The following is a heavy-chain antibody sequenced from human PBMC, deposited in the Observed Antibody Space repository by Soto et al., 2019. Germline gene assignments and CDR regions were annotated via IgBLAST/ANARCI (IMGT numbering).Heavy chain of an antibody. Sequence: EVQLMESGGGLVQPGGSLRLSCAVTGFTFSRYSMNWVRQAPGKGLEWVSYISISSSTIHYADSVKGRFTISRENARNALYLQMNSLTDEDTDVYYCAKTGRNDYVGGSYRPSGGDAFDIWGQGAMVTVSS. CDR2: ISISSSTI. V-gene: IGHV3-48*02. CDR1: GFTFSRYS. CDR3: AKTGRNDYVGGSYRPSGGDAFDI. D-gene: IGHD3-16*02. J-gene: IGHJ3*02.